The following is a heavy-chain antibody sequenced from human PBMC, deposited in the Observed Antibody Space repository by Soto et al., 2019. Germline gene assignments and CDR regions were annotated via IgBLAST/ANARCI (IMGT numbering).Heavy chain of an antibody. D-gene: IGHD6-13*01. J-gene: IGHJ4*02. CDR1: GFAFSNYG. V-gene: IGHV3-33*01. CDR3: ARDWWEEPAGKETVSHFDS. Sequence: QVHLVESGGGVVQPGRSLTLSCTASGFAFSNYGIHWVRQAPGRGLEWVAVIWSDGTKKFYAGSVRGRFTISRDNSKNMRYLQMNSLRAEDKAVYYCARDWWEEPAGKETVSHFDSWGQGTLVTVSS. CDR2: IWSDGTKK.